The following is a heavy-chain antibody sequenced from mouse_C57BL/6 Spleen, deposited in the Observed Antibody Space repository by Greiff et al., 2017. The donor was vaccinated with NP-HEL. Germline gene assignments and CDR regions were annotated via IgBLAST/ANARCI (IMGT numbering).Heavy chain of an antibody. CDR1: GFTFSSYA. CDR2: ISDGGSYT. CDR3: ARDQGYYGNPYYFDY. Sequence: EVKLQESGGGLVKPGGSLKLSCAASGFTFSSYAMSWVRQIPEKRLEWVATISDGGSYTYYPDNVKGRFTISRDNAKNNLYLQMSHLKSEDTAMYYCARDQGYYGNPYYFDYWGQGTTLTVSS. J-gene: IGHJ2*01. D-gene: IGHD2-1*01. V-gene: IGHV5-4*01.